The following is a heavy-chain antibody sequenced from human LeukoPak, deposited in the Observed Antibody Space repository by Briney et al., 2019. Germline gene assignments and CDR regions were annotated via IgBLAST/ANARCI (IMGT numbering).Heavy chain of an antibody. D-gene: IGHD6-6*01. CDR1: GGSISSSSYY. CDR3: AREESFVSAAFDY. V-gene: IGHV4-39*07. CDR2: IYYSGST. Sequence: PSETLSLTCTVSGGSISSSSYYWGWIRQPPGKGLEWIGSIYYSGSTYYNPSLKSRVTISVDTSKNQFSLKLSSVTAADTAVYYCAREESFVSAAFDYWGQGTLVTVSS. J-gene: IGHJ4*02.